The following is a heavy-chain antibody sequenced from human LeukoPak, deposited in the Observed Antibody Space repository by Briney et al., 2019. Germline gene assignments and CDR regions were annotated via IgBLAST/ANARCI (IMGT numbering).Heavy chain of an antibody. CDR1: GFTFSGYS. Sequence: GGSLRLSCAASGFTFSGYSTNWVRQAPGKGLEWVSSISSSSSYIYYADSVKGRFTISRDNAKNSLYLQMNSLRAEDTAVYYCATTTEDDFWSGQVSYYFDYWGQGTLVTVSS. CDR3: ATTTEDDFWSGQVSYYFDY. D-gene: IGHD3-3*01. V-gene: IGHV3-21*01. CDR2: ISSSSSYI. J-gene: IGHJ4*02.